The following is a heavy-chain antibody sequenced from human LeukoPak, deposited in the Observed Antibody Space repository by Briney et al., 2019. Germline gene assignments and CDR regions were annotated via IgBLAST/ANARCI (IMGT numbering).Heavy chain of an antibody. V-gene: IGHV3-21*01. CDR2: ISGSSSHI. Sequence: KSGGSLRLSCAASGFTFSSYTMNWVRQAPGKGLEWVSSISGSSSHIYYADTVKGRFTISRDNAKNSLYLQMNSLRAEDTAVYYCARNAAYSNGPIQRVSRQAPDYWGQGTPVTVSS. D-gene: IGHD4-11*01. CDR1: GFTFSSYT. J-gene: IGHJ4*02. CDR3: ARNAAYSNGPIQRVSRQAPDY.